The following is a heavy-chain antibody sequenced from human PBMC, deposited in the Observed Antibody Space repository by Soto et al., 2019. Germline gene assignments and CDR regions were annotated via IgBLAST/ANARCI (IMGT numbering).Heavy chain of an antibody. V-gene: IGHV1-69*13. D-gene: IGHD3-10*01. J-gene: IGHJ6*02. CDR1: GGTFSSYA. CDR2: IIPIFGTA. CDR3: ASLKLGLLWFGELRHGMAV. Sequence: SVKVSCKASGGTFSSYAISWVRQAPGQGLEWMGGIIPIFGTANYAQKFQGRVTITADESTSTAYMELSSLRSEDTAVYYCASLKLGLLWFGELRHGMAVWGQGTTATVSS.